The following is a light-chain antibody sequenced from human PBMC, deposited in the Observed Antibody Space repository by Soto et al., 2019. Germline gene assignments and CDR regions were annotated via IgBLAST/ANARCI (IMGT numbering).Light chain of an antibody. Sequence: DIQMPQSPSTLSGSVGDRVTITCRASQTISSWLAWYQQKPGKAPKLLIYKASTLKSGVPSRFSGSGSGTEFTLTISSLQPDYFATYYCQHYNSYSEAFGQGTKVELK. J-gene: IGKJ1*01. CDR3: QHYNSYSEA. V-gene: IGKV1-5*03. CDR1: QTISSW. CDR2: KAS.